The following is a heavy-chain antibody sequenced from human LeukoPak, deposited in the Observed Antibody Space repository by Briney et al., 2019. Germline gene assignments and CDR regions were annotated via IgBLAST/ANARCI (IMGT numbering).Heavy chain of an antibody. V-gene: IGHV5-51*01. Sequence: GESLKISRYGPGFRLNNQWLGLVPPMPGKGLEGMGIIYPGDSDTRYSPSFQGQVTISADQSISTAYVQWSSLKASDTAMYYCEGRIGSYHCYFDYWGEGTLVTVS. CDR2: IYPGDSDT. J-gene: IGHJ4*02. CDR3: EGRIGSYHCYFDY. D-gene: IGHD1-26*01. CDR1: GFRLNNQW.